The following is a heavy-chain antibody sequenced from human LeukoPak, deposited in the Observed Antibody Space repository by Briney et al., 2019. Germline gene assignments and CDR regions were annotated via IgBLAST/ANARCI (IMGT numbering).Heavy chain of an antibody. CDR3: TRTDSSTAIDY. Sequence: SETLSLNCTVSGGSISSYYWSWIAHTQGRGLEGIGYIHKSGSTNYNPFLKSRVTISVDTSKNQFSLKLNSVTAADTAMYYCTRTDSSTAIDYWGQGTLVTVSS. D-gene: IGHD6-19*01. V-gene: IGHV4-59*01. J-gene: IGHJ4*02. CDR1: GGSISSYY. CDR2: IHKSGST.